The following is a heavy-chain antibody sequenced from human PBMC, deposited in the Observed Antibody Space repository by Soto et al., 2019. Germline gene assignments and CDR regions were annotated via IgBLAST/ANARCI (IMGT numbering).Heavy chain of an antibody. J-gene: IGHJ6*02. Sequence: KPGGSLRLSCAASGFTFSDSYMSWIRQAPGKGLEWISYITFSGNTVYYADSLKGRFTISRDNAKISLYLQMNRLRAEDTAVYYCARVSWREKYGMDVWGQGTTVTVSS. CDR2: ITFSGNTV. CDR1: GFTFSDSY. V-gene: IGHV3-11*01. CDR3: ARVSWREKYGMDV.